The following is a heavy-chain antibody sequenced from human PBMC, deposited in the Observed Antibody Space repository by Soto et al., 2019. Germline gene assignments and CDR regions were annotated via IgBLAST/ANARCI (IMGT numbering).Heavy chain of an antibody. CDR2: IYHSGST. CDR1: GGSISSGGYS. Sequence: QLQLQESGSGLVKPSQTLSLTCAVSGGSISSGGYSWSWIRQPPGKGLEWIGYIYHSGSTYYNPYLKGRVPMXXEXSXXHVSLELSSVTAADTAVYYCASAVPHALRGAAFDIWGQGTMVTVSS. CDR3: ASAVPHALRGAAFDI. D-gene: IGHD4-17*01. V-gene: IGHV4-30-2*01. J-gene: IGHJ3*02.